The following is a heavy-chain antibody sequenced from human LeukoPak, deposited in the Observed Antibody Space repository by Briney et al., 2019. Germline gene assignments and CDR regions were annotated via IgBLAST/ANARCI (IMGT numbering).Heavy chain of an antibody. D-gene: IGHD1-14*01. V-gene: IGHV3-7*01. CDR1: GCTFSSYW. CDR2: IKQDGSEK. CDR3: ARDFTPEGFAIH. Sequence: PGGSLRLSCVASGCTFSSYWMSWVRQSPGKGLEWVAIIKQDGSEKYYADSVKGRFTISSDNAKNSLYLQMNSLRAEYTAVYYCARDFTPEGFAIHWGQGTLVTVT. J-gene: IGHJ4*02.